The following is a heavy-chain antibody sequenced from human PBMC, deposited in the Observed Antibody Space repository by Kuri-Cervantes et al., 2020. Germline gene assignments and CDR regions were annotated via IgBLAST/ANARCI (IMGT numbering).Heavy chain of an antibody. Sequence: GESPKISCAASGFTFSSYAMSWVRQAPGKGLEWVGFISYDGSNKYYADSVQGRFTISRDNSNNTLYLQMNSLRAEDTAVYYCARDPNIHGYYYGMDVWGQGTTVTVSS. D-gene: IGHD2/OR15-2a*01. CDR2: ISYDGSNK. CDR3: ARDPNIHGYYYGMDV. CDR1: GFTFSSYA. V-gene: IGHV3-30*14. J-gene: IGHJ6*02.